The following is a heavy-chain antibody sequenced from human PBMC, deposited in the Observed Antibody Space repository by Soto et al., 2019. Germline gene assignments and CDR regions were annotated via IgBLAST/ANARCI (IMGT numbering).Heavy chain of an antibody. CDR2: MYPGDSRT. D-gene: IGHD3-10*01. V-gene: IGHV5-51*01. J-gene: IGHJ6*02. CDR3: VGQMPGEYGMDV. Sequence: EVQLVQSGAEVKKPGESLKISCKASGYDFSAHWIGWVRQMPGKGPEWMGIMYPGDSRTRYSPSFQGQVSMSADTSSSTAYLQWSSLKASDSATYYCVGQMPGEYGMDVWGPGTTVIVS. CDR1: GYDFSAHW.